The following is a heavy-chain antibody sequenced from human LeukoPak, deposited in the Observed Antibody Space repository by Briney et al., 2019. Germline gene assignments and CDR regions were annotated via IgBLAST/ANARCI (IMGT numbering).Heavy chain of an antibody. J-gene: IGHJ6*03. CDR3: ARDRITGITNYYYYMDV. CDR1: GYTFTGYY. CDR2: INPNSGGT. D-gene: IGHD1-7*01. Sequence: GASVKVFCKASGYTFTGYYIHWVRQAPGQGLEWMGWINPNSGGTNYAQKFQGRVTMTRDTSISTAYMELSRLRSDDTAVYYCARDRITGITNYYYYMDVWGKGTTVTVSS. V-gene: IGHV1-2*02.